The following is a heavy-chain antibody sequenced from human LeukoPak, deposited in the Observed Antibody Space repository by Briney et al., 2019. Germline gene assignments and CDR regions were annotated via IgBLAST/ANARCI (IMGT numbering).Heavy chain of an antibody. CDR3: ARIVRGYSYGPPDYYFDY. CDR1: GYSFTSYW. CDR2: IDPSDSYT. V-gene: IGHV5-10-1*01. J-gene: IGHJ4*02. D-gene: IGHD5-18*01. Sequence: GESLKISCKGSGYSFTSYWISWVRQMPGKGLEWMGRIDPSDSYTNYSPSFQGHVTISVDKSISTAYLQWSSLKASDTAMYYCARIVRGYSYGPPDYYFDYWGQGTLVTVSS.